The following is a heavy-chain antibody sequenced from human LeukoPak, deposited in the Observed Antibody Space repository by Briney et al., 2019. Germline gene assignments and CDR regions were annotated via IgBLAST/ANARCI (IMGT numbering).Heavy chain of an antibody. V-gene: IGHV4-4*09. Sequence: SETLSLTCTVSGGSISGYYWSWIRQPPGKGLEWIGYIYTSGSTNYNPSLKSRVTISVDTSKNQFSLKLSSVTAADTAVYYCARSSTPGVAFDYWGQGTLVTVSS. CDR2: IYTSGST. J-gene: IGHJ4*02. CDR3: ARSSTPGVAFDY. D-gene: IGHD5/OR15-5a*01. CDR1: GGSISGYY.